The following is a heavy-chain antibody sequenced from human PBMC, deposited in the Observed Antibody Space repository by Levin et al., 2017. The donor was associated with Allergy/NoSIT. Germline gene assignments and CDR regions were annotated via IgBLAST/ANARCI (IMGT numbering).Heavy chain of an antibody. D-gene: IGHD6-19*01. CDR3: ASCIAVAGTVGYYYGMDV. CDR1: GYTFTSYG. Sequence: ASVKVSCKASGYTFTSYGISWVRQAPGQGLEWMGWISAYNGNTNYAQKLQGRVTMTTDTSTSTAYMELRSLRSDDTAVYYCASCIAVAGTVGYYYGMDVWGQGTTVTVSS. J-gene: IGHJ6*02. V-gene: IGHV1-18*01. CDR2: ISAYNGNT.